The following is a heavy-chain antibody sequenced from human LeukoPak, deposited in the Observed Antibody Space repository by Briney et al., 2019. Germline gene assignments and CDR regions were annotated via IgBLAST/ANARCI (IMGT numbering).Heavy chain of an antibody. CDR2: ITGSVGST. Sequence: GGSLRLSCAASGFTFSNYAMTWVRQAPGKGLEWVSAITGSVGSTYYADSVKGRFTISRDNSKNTLYLQMNSLRAKDTAIYYCAKDVYGDYGGLVYWGQGTLVTVSS. D-gene: IGHD4-17*01. V-gene: IGHV3-23*01. J-gene: IGHJ4*02. CDR3: AKDVYGDYGGLVY. CDR1: GFTFSNYA.